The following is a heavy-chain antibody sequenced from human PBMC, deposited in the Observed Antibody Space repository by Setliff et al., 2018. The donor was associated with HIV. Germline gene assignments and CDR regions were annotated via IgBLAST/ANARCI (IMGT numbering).Heavy chain of an antibody. CDR1: GGSISSSSYY. J-gene: IGHJ5*02. CDR2: IFYSGKT. V-gene: IGHV4-39*01. D-gene: IGHD6-19*01. Sequence: PSETLSLTCTVSGGSISSSSYYWGWIRQPPGKGLEWIGSIFYSGKTYYNPSLRSRVTISVDTSKNQFSLNLSSVTAADTAVYYCARRVRYVNSNGKDFFDLWGQGTLVTVSS. CDR3: ARRVRYVNSNGKDFFDL.